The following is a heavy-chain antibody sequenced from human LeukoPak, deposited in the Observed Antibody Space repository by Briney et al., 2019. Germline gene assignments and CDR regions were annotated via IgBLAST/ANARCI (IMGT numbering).Heavy chain of an antibody. D-gene: IGHD2-21*02. CDR1: GLILSDHY. CDR2: TRNKTKSYST. Sequence: GGSLILSCAVSGLILSDHYIDWVRQAAGKGLEWVGRTRNKTKSYSTAYAASVEGRFTISRDDLENSVYLEMNSLKSEDTAVYYCVRVCDSDCQGAHAFDIWGQGTKVTVSS. V-gene: IGHV3-72*01. CDR3: VRVCDSDCQGAHAFDI. J-gene: IGHJ3*02.